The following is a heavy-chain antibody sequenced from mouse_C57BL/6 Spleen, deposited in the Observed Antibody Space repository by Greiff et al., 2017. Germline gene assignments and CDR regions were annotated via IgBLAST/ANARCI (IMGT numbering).Heavy chain of an antibody. CDR2: ISYDGSN. CDR1: GYSITSGYY. D-gene: IGHD2-5*01. Sequence: EVQLQESGPGLVKPSQSLSLTCSVTGYSITSGYYWNWIRQFPGNKLEWMGYISYDGSNNYNPSLKNRISITRDTSKNQFFLKLNSVTTEDTATYYCARRSNALYFDVWGTGTTVTVSS. J-gene: IGHJ1*03. CDR3: ARRSNALYFDV. V-gene: IGHV3-6*01.